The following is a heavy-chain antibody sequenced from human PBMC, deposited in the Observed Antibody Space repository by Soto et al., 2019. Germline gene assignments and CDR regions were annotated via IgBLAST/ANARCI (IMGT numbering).Heavy chain of an antibody. CDR1: GFTFSSYA. Sequence: PGGSLRLSCAASGFTFSSYAMSWVRQAPGKGLEWVSAISGSGGSTYYADSVKGRFTISRDNSKNTLYLQMNSLRAEDTAVYYCAKGGRSSWSETDAFDIWGQGTMVTVSS. CDR2: ISGSGGST. V-gene: IGHV3-23*01. D-gene: IGHD6-13*01. CDR3: AKGGRSSWSETDAFDI. J-gene: IGHJ3*02.